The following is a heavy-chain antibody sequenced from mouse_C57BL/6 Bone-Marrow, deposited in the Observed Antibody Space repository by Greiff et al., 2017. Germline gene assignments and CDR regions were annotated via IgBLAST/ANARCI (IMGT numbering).Heavy chain of an antibody. CDR1: GFTFSSYG. CDR3: ARPPLLPAY. J-gene: IGHJ3*01. V-gene: IGHV5-6*01. Sequence: EVKLVESGGDLVKPGGSLKLSCAASGFTFSSYGMSWVRQTPDKRLEWVATISSGGSYTYYPDSVKGRFTISRDNAKNTLYLQMSSLKSEDTAMYYCARPPLLPAYWGQGTLVTVSA. CDR2: ISSGGSYT.